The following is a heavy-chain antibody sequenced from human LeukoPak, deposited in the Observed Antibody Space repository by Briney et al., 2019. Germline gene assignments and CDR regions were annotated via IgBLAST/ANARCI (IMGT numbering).Heavy chain of an antibody. V-gene: IGHV4-39*07. CDR2: INHSGST. Sequence: NPSETLSLTCTVSGGSISSSSYYWGWIRQPPGKGLEWIGEINHSGSTNYNPSLKSRVTISVDTSKNQFSLKLSSVTAADTAVYYCARVVRDSSGYEDYWGQGTLVTVSS. D-gene: IGHD3-22*01. CDR1: GGSISSSSYY. CDR3: ARVVRDSSGYEDY. J-gene: IGHJ4*02.